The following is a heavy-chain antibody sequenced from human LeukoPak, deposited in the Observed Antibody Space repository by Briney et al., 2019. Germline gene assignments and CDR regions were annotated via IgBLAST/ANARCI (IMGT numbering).Heavy chain of an antibody. CDR1: GGSISSSSYY. D-gene: IGHD6-13*01. V-gene: IGHV4-61*01. J-gene: IGHJ3*02. Sequence: SETLSLTCTVSGGSISSSSYYWSWIRQPPGKGLEWIGYIYYSGSTNYNPSLKSRVTISVDTSKNQFSLKLSSVTAADTAVYYCARGRFGIAVAGTGLGIWGQGTLVTVSS. CDR2: IYYSGST. CDR3: ARGRFGIAVAGTGLGI.